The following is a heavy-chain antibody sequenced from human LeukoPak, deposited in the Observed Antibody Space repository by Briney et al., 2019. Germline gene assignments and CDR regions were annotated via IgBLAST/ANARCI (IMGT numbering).Heavy chain of an antibody. J-gene: IGHJ4*02. Sequence: GGSLRLSCVASGFTFSTYSMSWVRQAPGKGLEWLSYISSSSGTIQYGDSVKGRFTISRDSGKNSLYLQMNSLRVEDTAVYYCAKDSGYDSSGYQVYWGQGTLVTASS. CDR2: ISSSSGTI. CDR1: GFTFSTYS. V-gene: IGHV3-48*01. D-gene: IGHD3-22*01. CDR3: AKDSGYDSSGYQVY.